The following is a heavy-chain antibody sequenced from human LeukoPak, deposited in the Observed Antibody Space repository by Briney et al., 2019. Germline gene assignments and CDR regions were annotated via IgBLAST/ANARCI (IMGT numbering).Heavy chain of an antibody. V-gene: IGHV1-2*02. CDR1: GYTFTGYY. CDR2: INPNSGGT. J-gene: IGHJ6*03. Sequence: SVKVSCKASGYTFTGYYMHWVRQAPGQGLEWMGWINPNSGGTNYAQKFQGRVTMTRDTSISTAYMELSRLRSDDTAVYYCARLAAAGLYRYYYYYMDVWGKGTTVTVSS. D-gene: IGHD6-13*01. CDR3: ARLAAAGLYRYYYYYMDV.